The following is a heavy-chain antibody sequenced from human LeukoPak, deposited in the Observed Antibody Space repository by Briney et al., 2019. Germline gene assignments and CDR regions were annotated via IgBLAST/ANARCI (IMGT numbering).Heavy chain of an antibody. Sequence: GGSLRLSCTASGFTFNNYWIHWVRQAPGKGLVWVSRINTDGRTTTYADSVKGRFTISRDNAKNTVHLQMNSLRAEDTAVYYCARDYGGNSGDFDYWGQGTLVTVSS. CDR1: GFTFNNYW. D-gene: IGHD4-23*01. CDR2: INTDGRTT. V-gene: IGHV3-74*01. CDR3: ARDYGGNSGDFDY. J-gene: IGHJ4*02.